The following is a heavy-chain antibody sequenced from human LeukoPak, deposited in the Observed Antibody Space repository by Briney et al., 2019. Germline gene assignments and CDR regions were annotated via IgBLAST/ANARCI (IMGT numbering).Heavy chain of an antibody. CDR1: GYTFTSYY. J-gene: IGHJ3*02. D-gene: IGHD6-19*01. V-gene: IGHV1-46*01. CDR2: INPSGGST. Sequence: ASVKVSCKASGYTFTSYYMHWVRQAPGQGLEWMGIINPSGGSTSYAQKFQGRVTMTRDTSTSTVYMELSSLRSEDTAVDYCSSDDIRGWFYAFDIRGPRTMVTVSS. CDR3: SSDDIRGWFYAFDI.